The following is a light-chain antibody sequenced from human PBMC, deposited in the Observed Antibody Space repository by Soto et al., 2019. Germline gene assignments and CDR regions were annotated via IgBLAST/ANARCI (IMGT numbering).Light chain of an antibody. CDR1: QSLSSTQ. Sequence: EIVLTQSPGTLSLSPGERAALSCRASQSLSSTQLAWYQQKTGRPPRLLIYGASSRATGIPDRFSGSGSGTDFTLTISRLEPEDVAVYYCQQYEAVVTFGQGTKVEI. CDR2: GAS. CDR3: QQYEAVVT. J-gene: IGKJ1*01. V-gene: IGKV3-20*01.